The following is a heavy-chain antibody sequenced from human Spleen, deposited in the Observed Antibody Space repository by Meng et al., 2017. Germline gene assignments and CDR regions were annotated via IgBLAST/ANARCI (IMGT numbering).Heavy chain of an antibody. CDR2: ISGSGGST. Sequence: GGSLRLSCAASGFTFSSYAMTWVRQAPGKGLEWVSTISGSGGSTYYADSVKGRFTISRDNSKNTLYLQMNSLRAEDTAIYYCAKGLGYGSGNDMDVWGQGNTVNGAS. D-gene: IGHD3-10*01. CDR3: AKGLGYGSGNDMDV. J-gene: IGHJ6*02. CDR1: GFTFSSYA. V-gene: IGHV3-23*01.